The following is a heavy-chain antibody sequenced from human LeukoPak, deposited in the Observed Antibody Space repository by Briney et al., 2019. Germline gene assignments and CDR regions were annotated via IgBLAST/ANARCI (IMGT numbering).Heavy chain of an antibody. J-gene: IGHJ4*02. CDR2: IGGSGGST. D-gene: IGHD6-13*01. V-gene: IGHV3-23*01. CDR3: AKDLAARYYFAY. CDR1: GFTFSSYA. Sequence: GGSLRLSCAASGFTFSSYAMSWVRQAPGKGLEWVSAIGGSGGSTYYAASVKGRFTISRDNSKNTLYLQMNSLRAEDTAVYYCAKDLAARYYFAYWGQGTLVTVSS.